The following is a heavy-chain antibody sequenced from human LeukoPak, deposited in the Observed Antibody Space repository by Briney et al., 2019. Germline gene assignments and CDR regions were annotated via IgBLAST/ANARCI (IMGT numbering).Heavy chain of an antibody. CDR3: ARSETYYYGSFDY. V-gene: IGHV4-59*01. CDR2: IHYSGST. CDR1: GGSFSGYY. J-gene: IGHJ4*02. Sequence: PSETLSLTCAVYGGSFSGYYWSWIRQPPGKGLEWIGYIHYSGSTNYNPSLKSRVTISVDTSKNQFSLKLSSVTAADTAVYYCARSETYYYGSFDYWGQGTLVTVSS. D-gene: IGHD3-10*01.